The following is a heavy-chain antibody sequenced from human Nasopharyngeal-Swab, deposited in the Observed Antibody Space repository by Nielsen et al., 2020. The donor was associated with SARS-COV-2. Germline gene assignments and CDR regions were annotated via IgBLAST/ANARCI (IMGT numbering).Heavy chain of an antibody. CDR2: IIPLLGIA. CDR3: ARSGWAYCSGTRCYDAFDI. V-gene: IGHV1-69*10. Sequence: SVKVFCKASGGSFSNYAISWVRQAPGQGLEWMGGIIPLLGIANYAQKFQDRVTITADKSTSTAYMELSSLRSEDTAVYYCARSGWAYCSGTRCYDAFDIWGQGTMVTVSS. J-gene: IGHJ3*02. D-gene: IGHD2-2*01. CDR1: GGSFSNYA.